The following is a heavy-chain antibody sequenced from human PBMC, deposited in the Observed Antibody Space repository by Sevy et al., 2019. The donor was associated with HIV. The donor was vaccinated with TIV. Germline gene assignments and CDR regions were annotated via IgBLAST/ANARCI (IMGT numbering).Heavy chain of an antibody. CDR2: IGNSGNTI. Sequence: GGSLRLSCAASGFTFSSYEMNWVRQAPGKGLEWVSYIGNSGNTISYSDSVRGRFSIIRDNARNSLYQQMNSLRAEDTAVYYCARDLPPSATTVAHFDYWGQGTLVTVSS. J-gene: IGHJ4*02. CDR3: ARDLPPSATTVAHFDY. CDR1: GFTFSSYE. V-gene: IGHV3-48*03. D-gene: IGHD4-17*01.